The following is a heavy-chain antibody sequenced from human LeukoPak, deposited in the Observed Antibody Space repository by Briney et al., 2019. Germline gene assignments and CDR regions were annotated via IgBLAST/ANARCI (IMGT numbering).Heavy chain of an antibody. D-gene: IGHD1/OR15-1a*01. CDR1: GFTFSSYS. CDR3: ARDGRNWNIFESYFDY. CDR2: ISSSSSYI. J-gene: IGHJ4*02. Sequence: GGSLRLSWAAAGFTFSSYSMNWVRQAPGKVLGWVSSISSSSSYIYYADSVKGRFTISRDNAKNSLYLQMNSLRAEDTAVYYCARDGRNWNIFESYFDYWGQGTLVTVSS. V-gene: IGHV3-21*01.